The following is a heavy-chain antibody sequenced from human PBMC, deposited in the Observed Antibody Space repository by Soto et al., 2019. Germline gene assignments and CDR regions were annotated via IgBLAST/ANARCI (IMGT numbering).Heavy chain of an antibody. CDR1: GGSVSSNSYS. Sequence: PSETLSLTCTVSGGSVSSNSYSWGWIRQSPGKGLEWVAAIYSSEKTYYHPSLLSRVTISVDTSMNEFSLRLSSVTAADTAVYYCARQQWLVLNAFDIWGQGTMVTVSS. D-gene: IGHD6-19*01. J-gene: IGHJ3*02. V-gene: IGHV4-39*01. CDR3: ARQQWLVLNAFDI. CDR2: IYSSEKT.